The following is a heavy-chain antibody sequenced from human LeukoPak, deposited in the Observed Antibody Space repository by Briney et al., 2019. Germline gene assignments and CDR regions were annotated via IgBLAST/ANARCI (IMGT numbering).Heavy chain of an antibody. V-gene: IGHV3-48*03. Sequence: PGGSLRLSCAASGFTFSSYEMNWVRQAPGKGLEWVSYISSSGSTIYYADSVKGRFTISRDNAKNLLYLQMNSLRAEDTAVYYCARGGAYDSHGVLDYWGQGALVTVSS. CDR1: GFTFSSYE. D-gene: IGHD5-12*01. CDR3: ARGGAYDSHGVLDY. CDR2: ISSSGSTI. J-gene: IGHJ4*02.